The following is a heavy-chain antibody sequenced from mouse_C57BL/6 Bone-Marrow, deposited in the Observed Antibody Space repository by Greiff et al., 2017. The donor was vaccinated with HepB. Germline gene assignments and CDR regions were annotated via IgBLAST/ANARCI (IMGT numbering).Heavy chain of an antibody. J-gene: IGHJ1*03. CDR1: GYTFTSYW. Sequence: QVQLQQSGAELVKPGASVKLSCKASGYTFTSYWMQWVKQRPGQGLEWIGKIDPSDSYTNYNQKFKGKATLTVDTSSSTAYMQLSSLTSSDSAVYYCASLYYYGTWYFDVWGTGTTVTVSS. CDR2: IDPSDSYT. CDR3: ASLYYYGTWYFDV. D-gene: IGHD1-1*01. V-gene: IGHV1-50*01.